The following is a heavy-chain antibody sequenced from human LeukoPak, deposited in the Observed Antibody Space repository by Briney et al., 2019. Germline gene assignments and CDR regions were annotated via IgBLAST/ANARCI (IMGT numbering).Heavy chain of an antibody. Sequence: SQTLSLTCTVSGGSISSGSYDWSWIRQPAGKGLEWIGRIYTSGSTNYNPSLKSRVTISVDTSKNQFSLKLSSVTAADTAVYYCAREYDSSGYDPYYFDYWGQGTLVTVSS. CDR2: IYTSGST. CDR3: AREYDSSGYDPYYFDY. D-gene: IGHD3-22*01. J-gene: IGHJ4*02. V-gene: IGHV4-61*02. CDR1: GGSISSGSYD.